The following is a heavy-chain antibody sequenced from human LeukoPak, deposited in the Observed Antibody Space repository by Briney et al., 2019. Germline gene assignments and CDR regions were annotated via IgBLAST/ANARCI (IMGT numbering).Heavy chain of an antibody. CDR3: ARDPYYYDSSGDP. CDR1: GFTFSDYY. D-gene: IGHD3-22*01. J-gene: IGHJ4*02. CDR2: ISSSGNTI. V-gene: IGHV3-11*04. Sequence: GSLRLSCAASGFTFSDYYMSWIRQAPGKGLEWVSYISSSGNTIYYADSVKGRFTISRDNAKNSLYLQMNSLRAEDTAVYYCARDPYYYDSSGDPWGQGTLVTVSS.